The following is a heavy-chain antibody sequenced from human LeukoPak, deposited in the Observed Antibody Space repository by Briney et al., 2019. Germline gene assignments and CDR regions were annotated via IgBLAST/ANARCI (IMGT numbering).Heavy chain of an antibody. J-gene: IGHJ4*02. D-gene: IGHD2-21*01. CDR2: ISYSGNT. CDR3: LRCCAGGDCSGAFDY. V-gene: IGHV4-39*01. Sequence: SEPLSLTCTVSDDSISSNDCYWGWIRQPPGKGLEWIGSISYSGNTYYKPSLKSRVTISVDTSKNQFSLKLSSVTAADTAVDYVLRCCAGGDCSGAFDYWGQGTLVTDSS. CDR1: DDSISSNDCY.